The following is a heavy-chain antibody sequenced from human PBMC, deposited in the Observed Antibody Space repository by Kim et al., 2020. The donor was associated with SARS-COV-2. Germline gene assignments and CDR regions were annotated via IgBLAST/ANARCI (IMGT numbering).Heavy chain of an antibody. Sequence: GGSLRLSCTTSGFTFTGYAMSWVRQAPGKGLEWVSSIDGSDGTTYYVDSVKGRFTISRDNSTNTLYLQMNSLRADDTAVYYCMKGGWGWIWDHWGQGTRV. CDR3: MKGGWGWIWDH. J-gene: IGHJ4*02. V-gene: IGHV3-23*01. CDR2: IDGSDGTT. D-gene: IGHD2-2*03. CDR1: GFTFTGYA.